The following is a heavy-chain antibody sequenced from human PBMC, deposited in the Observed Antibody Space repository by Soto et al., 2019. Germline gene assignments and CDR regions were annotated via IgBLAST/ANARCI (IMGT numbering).Heavy chain of an antibody. CDR3: ARDLVDTASGPYHLHYYGMDV. CDR1: GYTFTGYY. D-gene: IGHD5-18*01. Sequence: ASVKVSCKASGYTFTGYYMHWVRQAPGQGLEWMGWINPNSGGTNYAQKFQGRVTMTRDTSISTAYMELSRLRSDDTAVYYCARDLVDTASGPYHLHYYGMDVWGQGTTVTVSS. V-gene: IGHV1-2*02. CDR2: INPNSGGT. J-gene: IGHJ6*02.